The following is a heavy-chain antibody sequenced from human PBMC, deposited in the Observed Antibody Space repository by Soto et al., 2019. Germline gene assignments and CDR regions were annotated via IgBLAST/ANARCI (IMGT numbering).Heavy chain of an antibody. Sequence: QVQLVESGGGVVQPGRTLRLSCAASGFTFSSYGMHWVRQAPGKGLEWVAVISYDGSNKYYADSVKGRFTISRDNSKNTLYLQMNSLRAEDTAVYYCAKENEYYYDSSGPDYWGQGTLVTVSS. CDR3: AKENEYYYDSSGPDY. CDR2: ISYDGSNK. V-gene: IGHV3-30*18. J-gene: IGHJ4*02. CDR1: GFTFSSYG. D-gene: IGHD3-22*01.